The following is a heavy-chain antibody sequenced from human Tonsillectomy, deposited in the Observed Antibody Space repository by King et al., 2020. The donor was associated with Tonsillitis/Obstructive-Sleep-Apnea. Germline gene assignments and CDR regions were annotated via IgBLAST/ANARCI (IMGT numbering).Heavy chain of an antibody. CDR1: GYTFTSYG. Sequence: VQLVESGAEVKKPGASVKVSCKASGYTFTSYGITWVRLAPGQGLEWVGWISTYNGNTNYAQKLQGRVTLTTDTSTSTAYMELRSLRSDDTAVYYCARWEFCSCTSFSPDNWFDTWGQGTLVNVSS. D-gene: IGHD2-2*01. J-gene: IGHJ5*02. CDR2: ISTYNGNT. V-gene: IGHV1-18*01. CDR3: ARWEFCSCTSFSPDNWFDT.